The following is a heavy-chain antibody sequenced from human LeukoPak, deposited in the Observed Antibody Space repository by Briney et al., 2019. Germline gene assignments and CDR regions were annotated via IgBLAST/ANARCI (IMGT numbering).Heavy chain of an antibody. CDR3: ARITGTWCGSCSEGYYYYYMDV. CDR2: IYTSGST. CDR1: GGSISRYY. V-gene: IGHV4-4*07. J-gene: IGHJ6*03. Sequence: SETPSLTCTVSGGSISRYYWSWIRQPAGKGLEWIGRIYTSGSTNYNPSLKSRVTMSVDTSKNQFSLKLSSVTAADTAVYYCARITGTWCGSCSEGYYYYYMDVWGKGTTVTVSS. D-gene: IGHD2-15*01.